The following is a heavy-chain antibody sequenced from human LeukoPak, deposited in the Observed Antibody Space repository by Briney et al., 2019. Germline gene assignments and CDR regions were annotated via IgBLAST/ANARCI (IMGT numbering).Heavy chain of an antibody. J-gene: IGHJ4*02. D-gene: IGHD1-1*01. CDR3: ARWNEGLDY. CDR1: GGSISGYY. Sequence: SETLSLTCTVSGGSISGYYWSWMRQPPGKGLEWIGYIFNSEITDYNPSHESRVSISEDTSRNLLSLKLSSVTAADTAVYYCARWNEGLDYWGQGTLVTVSS. CDR2: IFNSEIT. V-gene: IGHV4-59*01.